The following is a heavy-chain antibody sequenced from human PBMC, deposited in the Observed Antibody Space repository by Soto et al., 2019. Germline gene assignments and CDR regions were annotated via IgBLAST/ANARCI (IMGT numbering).Heavy chain of an antibody. CDR2: IYYSGST. D-gene: IGHD3-3*01. J-gene: IGHJ4*02. Sequence: SETLSLTCTVSGGSISSYYWSWIRQPPGKGLEWIGYIYYSGSTNYNPSLKSRVTISVDTSKNQFSLKLSSVTAADTAVYYCARDLFGVVMGWGQGTLVTVSS. CDR3: ARDLFGVVMG. V-gene: IGHV4-59*01. CDR1: GGSISSYY.